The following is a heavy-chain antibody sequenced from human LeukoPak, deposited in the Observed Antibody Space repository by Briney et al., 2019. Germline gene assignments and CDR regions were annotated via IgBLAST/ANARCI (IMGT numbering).Heavy chain of an antibody. J-gene: IGHJ4*02. D-gene: IGHD5-18*01. V-gene: IGHV3-30*18. CDR2: LSYDGNKI. Sequence: GGSLRLSCAAPGFSFTNYGLHWVRQAPGKGLEWVAVLSYDGNKIYADSVKGRFTVSRDTSKNTLYLQMNSLRAEDTAVYYCANGEGDTAMVGFDYWGQGTLVTVSS. CDR3: ANGEGDTAMVGFDY. CDR1: GFSFTNYG.